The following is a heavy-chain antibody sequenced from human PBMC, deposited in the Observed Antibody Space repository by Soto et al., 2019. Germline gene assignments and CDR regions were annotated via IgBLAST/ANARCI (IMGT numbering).Heavy chain of an antibody. D-gene: IGHD3-3*01. Sequence: PGGSLRLSCAASGFTFSSYAMSWVRQAPGKGLEWVSAISGSGGSTYYADSVKGRFTISRDNSKNTLYLQMNSLRAEDTAVYYCAKGGRQWFWSGTAGYYYYGMDVWGQGTTVTVSS. CDR2: ISGSGGST. CDR1: GFTFSSYA. J-gene: IGHJ6*02. V-gene: IGHV3-23*01. CDR3: AKGGRQWFWSGTAGYYYYGMDV.